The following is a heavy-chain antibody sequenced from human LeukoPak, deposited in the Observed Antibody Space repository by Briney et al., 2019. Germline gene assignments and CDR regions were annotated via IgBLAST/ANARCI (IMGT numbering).Heavy chain of an antibody. CDR1: GFTFSAYG. V-gene: IGHV3-48*02. CDR3: ARSRNYFDF. J-gene: IGHJ4*02. Sequence: GGSLRLSCAASGFTFSAYGLNWVRQAPGMGLERVSYISSGATTIDYAASVKGRFTVSRDNARDSLYLQMNSLRDEDTAVYYCARSRNYFDFCCQGTLVTVSS. D-gene: IGHD1-1*01. CDR2: ISSGATTI.